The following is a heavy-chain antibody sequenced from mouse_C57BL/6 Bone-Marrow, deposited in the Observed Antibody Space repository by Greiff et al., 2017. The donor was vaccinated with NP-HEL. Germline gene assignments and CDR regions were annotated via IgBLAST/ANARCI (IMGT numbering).Heavy chain of an antibody. CDR2: ISNGGGST. CDR1: GFTFSDYY. Sequence: EVKLVESGGGLVQPGGSLKLSCAASGFTFSDYYMYWVRQTPEKRLEWVAYISNGGGSTYYPDTVKGRFTISRDNAKNTLYLQMSRLKSEDTAMYYCARQGLYSRFAYWGQGTLVTVSA. J-gene: IGHJ3*01. D-gene: IGHD1-3*01. CDR3: ARQGLYSRFAY. V-gene: IGHV5-12*01.